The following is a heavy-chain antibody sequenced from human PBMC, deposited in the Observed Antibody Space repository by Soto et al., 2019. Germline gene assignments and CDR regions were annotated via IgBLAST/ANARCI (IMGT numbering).Heavy chain of an antibody. CDR3: ARGDTPMITGMDSFDI. J-gene: IGHJ3*02. CDR2: IKQDGTEK. CDR1: GFTFSRYW. V-gene: IGHV3-7*01. Sequence: QSGGSLRLSCAASGFTFSRYWMNWVRQAPGKGLEWVANIKQDGTEKNYVDSVKGRFTISRDNAGKSLYLQMDSLRAEDTAVYFCARGDTPMITGMDSFDIWGQGTMVTVSS. D-gene: IGHD5-18*01.